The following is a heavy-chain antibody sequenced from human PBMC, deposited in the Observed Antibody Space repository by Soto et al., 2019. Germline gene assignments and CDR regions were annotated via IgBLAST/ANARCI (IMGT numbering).Heavy chain of an antibody. CDR3: ARTQWLDIYYYGMDV. CDR2: ISAYNGNT. CDR1: GYTFTSYG. J-gene: IGHJ6*02. V-gene: IGHV1-18*01. D-gene: IGHD5-12*01. Sequence: ASVKVSCKASGYTFTSYGISWVRQAPGQGLEWMGWISAYNGNTNYAQKLQGRVTMTTDTSTSTAYMELRSLRSDDTAVYYCARTQWLDIYYYGMDVWGQGXTVTVYS.